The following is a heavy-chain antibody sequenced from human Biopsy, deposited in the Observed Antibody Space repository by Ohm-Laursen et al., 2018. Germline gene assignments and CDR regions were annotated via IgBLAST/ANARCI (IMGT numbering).Heavy chain of an antibody. CDR3: ARDRGYYSDRTVPGYFDL. J-gene: IGHJ2*01. CDR1: GDSISSYY. V-gene: IGHV4-59*01. D-gene: IGHD3-22*01. CDR2: VYYTGST. Sequence: SQTLSLTCSVSGDSISSYYWSWIRQPPGKGLEWNGYVYYTGSTDYNPSLQSRVTISVDTSKNHFSLRLRSVTPADTAIYYCARDRGYYSDRTVPGYFDLWGRGTLVTVSS.